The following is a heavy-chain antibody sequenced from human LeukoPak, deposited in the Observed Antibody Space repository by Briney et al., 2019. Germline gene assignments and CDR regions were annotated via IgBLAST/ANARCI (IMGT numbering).Heavy chain of an antibody. CDR1: GYTFTNYD. V-gene: IGHV1-8*01. CDR3: ARGGDAGRMDV. Sequence: ASVKVSCKASGYTFTNYDINWVRQATGQGLEWMGWMNPDSGSTGYAQKFQGRVTMTRSTSISTAYMKLSSLRSEDTAVYYCARGGDAGRMDVWGQGTTVTVSS. D-gene: IGHD3-10*01. J-gene: IGHJ6*02. CDR2: MNPDSGST.